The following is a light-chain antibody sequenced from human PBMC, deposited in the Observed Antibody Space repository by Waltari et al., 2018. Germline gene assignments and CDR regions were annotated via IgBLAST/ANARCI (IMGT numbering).Light chain of an antibody. V-gene: IGKV3-15*01. CDR3: HQYDKWPPRYT. Sequence: VVLTQSPATLSVSPGDRATLSCRASQSVSTNLAWYQQKPGQAPRLLIFAASTRATGVPVRFSGSESGTEFTLSISSLQSEDFAVYYCHQYDKWPPRYTFGPGTRLDIK. J-gene: IGKJ2*01. CDR1: QSVSTN. CDR2: AAS.